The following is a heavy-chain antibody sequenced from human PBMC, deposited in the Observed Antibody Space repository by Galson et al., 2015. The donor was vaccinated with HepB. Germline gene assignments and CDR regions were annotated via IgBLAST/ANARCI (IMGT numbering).Heavy chain of an antibody. Sequence: SLRLSCAASGFTFSSYAMHWVRQAPGKGLEWVAVISYDGSNKYYADSVKGRFTISRDNSKNTLYLQMNSLRAEDTAVYYCARDGWLPYFDYWGQGTLVTVSS. CDR3: ARDGWLPYFDY. V-gene: IGHV3-30-3*01. CDR1: GFTFSSYA. D-gene: IGHD6-19*01. J-gene: IGHJ4*02. CDR2: ISYDGSNK.